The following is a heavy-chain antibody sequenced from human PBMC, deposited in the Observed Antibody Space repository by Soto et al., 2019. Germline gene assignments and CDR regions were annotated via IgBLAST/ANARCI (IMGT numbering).Heavy chain of an antibody. CDR1: GFVFNTFG. D-gene: IGHD4-17*01. J-gene: IGHJ6*02. Sequence: QVQLVESGGGVVQPGRSLRLSCAASGFVFNTFGMHWVRQAPGKGLEWVAVIWYDGSKKYYADSVQGRFTISRDNSRNTLFLQMGSLTAEDTAVYYCARLHYQYGMDVWGQGTTVTVSS. V-gene: IGHV3-33*03. CDR3: ARLHYQYGMDV. CDR2: IWYDGSKK.